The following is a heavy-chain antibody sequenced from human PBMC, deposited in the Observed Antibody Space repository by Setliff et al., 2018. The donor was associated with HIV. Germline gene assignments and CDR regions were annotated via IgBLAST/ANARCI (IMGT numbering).Heavy chain of an antibody. J-gene: IGHJ4*02. Sequence: ASVKVSCKASGYTFTNYGISWVRQAPGQGLEWMGWISAYNGNTNYAQKFQGRVTMTTDTSTRTAYMELRRLRSDDTAVYYCARDPSSWFYFDYWGQGTLVTVSS. D-gene: IGHD6-13*01. CDR1: GYTFTNYG. CDR2: ISAYNGNT. V-gene: IGHV1-18*01. CDR3: ARDPSSWFYFDY.